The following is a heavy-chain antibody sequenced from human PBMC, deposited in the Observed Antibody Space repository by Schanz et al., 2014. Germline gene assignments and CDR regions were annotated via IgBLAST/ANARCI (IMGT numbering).Heavy chain of an antibody. Sequence: QVQLVESGGGVVQPGGSLRLSCAASGFNFSNYDIHWVRQAPGKGLEWVALIYYNGTNKYYADSVKGRFTISRDNSQNTLYLQMNTLRTEDTAVYYGAKELNRRGGQTNFYYYYGMDVWGQGTTVTVSS. CDR2: IYYNGTNK. V-gene: IGHV3-30*18. CDR1: GFNFSNYD. J-gene: IGHJ6*02. CDR3: AKELNRRGGQTNFYYYYGMDV. D-gene: IGHD5-12*01.